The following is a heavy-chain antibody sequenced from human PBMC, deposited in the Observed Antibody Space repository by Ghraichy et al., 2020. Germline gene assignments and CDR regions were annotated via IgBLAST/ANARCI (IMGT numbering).Heavy chain of an antibody. V-gene: IGHV4-59*01. CDR1: GGSISSYY. Sequence: SQTLSLTCTVSGGSISSYYWSWIRQPPGKGLEWIGYIYYSGSTNYNPSLKSRVTISVDTSKNQFSLKLSSVTAADTAGYYCARGAVWNYYYYYGMDVWGQGTTVTVSS. CDR3: ARGAVWNYYYYYGMDV. CDR2: IYYSGST. J-gene: IGHJ6*02. D-gene: IGHD2-8*01.